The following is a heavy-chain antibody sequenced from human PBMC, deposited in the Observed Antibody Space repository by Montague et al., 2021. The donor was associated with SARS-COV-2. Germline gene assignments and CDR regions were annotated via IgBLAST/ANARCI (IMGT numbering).Heavy chain of an antibody. V-gene: IGHV3-9*01. CDR2: ISWNSGSI. J-gene: IGHJ4*02. CDR1: GFTFDDYA. CDR3: AKLGSYTDY. Sequence: SLSLSCAASGFTFDDYAMHWVRQAPGKGLEWVSGISWNSGSIGYADSVKGRFTISRDNAKNSLYLQMNSLRAEDTALYYCAKLGSYTDYWGQGTLVTVSS. D-gene: IGHD2-2*02.